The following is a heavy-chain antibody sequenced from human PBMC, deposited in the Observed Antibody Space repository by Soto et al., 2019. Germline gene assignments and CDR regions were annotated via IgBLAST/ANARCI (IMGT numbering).Heavy chain of an antibody. CDR2: ISSDSSYE. CDR1: EFSFSSYS. Sequence: EVQLVESGGGLVKPGGSLRLSCAASEFSFSSYSMNWVRQAPGKGLEWVSSISSDSSYEYYADSVKGRFTISRDNAKNSRYLQMDSLRAEDTAVYFCARDPADISGAPYYFDYWGQGTLVTVSS. CDR3: ARDPADISGAPYYFDY. V-gene: IGHV3-21*01. D-gene: IGHD6-19*01. J-gene: IGHJ4*02.